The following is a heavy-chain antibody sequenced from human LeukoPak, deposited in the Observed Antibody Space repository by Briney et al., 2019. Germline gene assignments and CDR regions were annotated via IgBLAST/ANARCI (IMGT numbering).Heavy chain of an antibody. CDR1: GGSIGSSSYY. V-gene: IGHV4-39*01. CDR3: ARQTWIELWHFDY. Sequence: SETLSLTCTVSGGSIGSSSYYWAWIRQPPGKGLEWIGSIYYSGSTYYNPSLKSRVTIFVETSKNKFSLKVRSVTAADTAVYYCARQTWIELWHFDYWGQGALVTVSS. J-gene: IGHJ4*02. CDR2: IYYSGST. D-gene: IGHD5-18*01.